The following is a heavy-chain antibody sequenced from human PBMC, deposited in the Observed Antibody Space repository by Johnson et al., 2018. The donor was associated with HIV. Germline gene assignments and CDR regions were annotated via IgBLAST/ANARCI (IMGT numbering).Heavy chain of an antibody. J-gene: IGHJ3*02. Sequence: VQLVESGGGLVKPGGSLRLSCAASGFTFSNAWMSWVRQAPGKGLEWVGRIKSKTDGGTTDYAAPVKGRFTISRDDSKNTLYLQMHSLKTDDTAVNYCTTIKPELPTLNDAFDIGGQGTMVTVSS. CDR3: TTIKPELPTLNDAFDI. D-gene: IGHD1-26*01. CDR2: IKSKTDGGTT. V-gene: IGHV3-15*01. CDR1: GFTFSNAW.